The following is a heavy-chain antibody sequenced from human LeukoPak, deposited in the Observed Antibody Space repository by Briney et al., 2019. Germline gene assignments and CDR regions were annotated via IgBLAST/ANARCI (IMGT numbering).Heavy chain of an antibody. CDR1: GFTFSSFA. Sequence: GGSLRLSCAASGFTFSSFAMSWVRQAPGKGLEWVSAISAYDGSAYYGDPVRGRFTISRDNSKSTLFLQMNSLRVEDTAVYYCAKGLKTAVGPYMGYHYYMDVWGKGTTVTVSS. D-gene: IGHD5-18*01. V-gene: IGHV3-23*01. CDR3: AKGLKTAVGPYMGYHYYMDV. J-gene: IGHJ6*03. CDR2: ISAYDGSA.